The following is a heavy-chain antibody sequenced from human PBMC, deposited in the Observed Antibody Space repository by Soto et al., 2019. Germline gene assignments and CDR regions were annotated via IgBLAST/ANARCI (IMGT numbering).Heavy chain of an antibody. V-gene: IGHV4-31*03. CDR2: IYYSGST. D-gene: IGHD5-18*01. Sequence: PSETLSLTCTVSGGSISSGGYYWSWIRQHPGKGLEWIGYIYYSGSTYYNPSLKSRVTISVDTSKNQFSLKLSSVTAADTAVYYCARAPKRGYGYGFDYWGQGTLVTVSS. CDR1: GGSISSGGYY. CDR3: ARAPKRGYGYGFDY. J-gene: IGHJ4*02.